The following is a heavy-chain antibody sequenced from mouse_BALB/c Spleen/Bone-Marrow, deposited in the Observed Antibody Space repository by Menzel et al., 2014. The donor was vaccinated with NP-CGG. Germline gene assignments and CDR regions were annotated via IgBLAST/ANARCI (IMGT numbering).Heavy chain of an antibody. CDR1: GYTFTSYW. V-gene: IGHV1-7*01. Sequence: QVQLQQSGAELAKPGASVKMSCKASGYTFTSYWMHWVKQRPGQGLEWVGHINPSTGYTEYNQKFKDKATLTADKSSSTAYMQLSSLTSEDSAVYYCARKGNYVAMDYWGQGTSVTVSS. D-gene: IGHD2-1*01. CDR2: INPSTGYT. J-gene: IGHJ4*01. CDR3: ARKGNYVAMDY.